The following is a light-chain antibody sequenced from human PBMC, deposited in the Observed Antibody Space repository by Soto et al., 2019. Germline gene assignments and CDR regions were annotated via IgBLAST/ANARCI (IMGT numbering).Light chain of an antibody. CDR3: QQYNYYCT. V-gene: IGKV1-5*03. Sequence: DIQMTQSPSTLSGSVGDRVTIACRASQTISSWLAWYQQKPGKAPKLLIYKASTLKSGVPSRFSGSGSGTEFTLTISSLQPDDVATYYCQQYNYYCTFGGGTKVDIK. CDR2: KAS. CDR1: QTISSW. J-gene: IGKJ4*01.